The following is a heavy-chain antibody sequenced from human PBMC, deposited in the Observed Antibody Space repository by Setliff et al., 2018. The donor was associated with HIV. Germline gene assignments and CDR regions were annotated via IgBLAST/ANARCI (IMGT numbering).Heavy chain of an antibody. CDR2: IYTSGRT. CDR3: ARDSSLWYLNGDDWFDP. D-gene: IGHD6-13*01. V-gene: IGHV4-61*02. J-gene: IGHJ5*02. Sequence: PSETLSLTCTVSGGSISSGSYYWSWIRQPAGKGLEWIGRIYTSGRTNYNPSLKSRVTMSLATSKNQFSLKLSSVTAADTAFYYCARDSSLWYLNGDDWFDPWGHGTLVTVSS. CDR1: GGSISSGSYY.